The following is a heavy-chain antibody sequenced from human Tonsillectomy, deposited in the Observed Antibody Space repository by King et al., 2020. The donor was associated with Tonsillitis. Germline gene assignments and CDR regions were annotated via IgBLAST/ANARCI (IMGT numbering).Heavy chain of an antibody. D-gene: IGHD5-12*01. CDR1: GFSFSSYA. Sequence: VQLVESGGGLVQPGGSLRLSCAASGFSFSSYAMSWVRQAPGKGLEWVSAISGSGGSTYSADSVKGRFTISRDNSKNTLYLQMYSLRVEDTSVYYCAKDKVATMPRDAFDFWGQGTMVTVSS. CDR3: AKDKVATMPRDAFDF. V-gene: IGHV3-23*04. CDR2: ISGSGGST. J-gene: IGHJ3*01.